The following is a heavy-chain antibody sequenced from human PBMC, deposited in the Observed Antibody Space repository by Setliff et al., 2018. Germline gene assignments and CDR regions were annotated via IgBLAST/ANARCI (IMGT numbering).Heavy chain of an antibody. Sequence: PGGSLRLSCAASGFTFSSYWMSWVRQAPGKGLEWVANIKQDGSEKYYVDSVRGRFTISRDNAKNSLYLQMNSLGADDAAVYFCARGSSGSYYNVYYYYYYYMDVWGKGTTVTVSS. CDR1: GFTFSSYW. CDR2: IKQDGSEK. CDR3: ARGSSGSYYNVYYYYYYYMDV. D-gene: IGHD3-10*01. J-gene: IGHJ6*03. V-gene: IGHV3-7*01.